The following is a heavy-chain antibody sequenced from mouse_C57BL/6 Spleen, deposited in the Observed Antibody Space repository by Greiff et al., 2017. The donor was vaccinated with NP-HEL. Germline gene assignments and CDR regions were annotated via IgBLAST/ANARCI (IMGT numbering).Heavy chain of an antibody. V-gene: IGHV3-6*01. CDR2: ISYDGSN. CDR1: GYSIPSGYY. J-gene: IGHJ1*03. CDR3: AREPYYGSSWWYFDV. D-gene: IGHD1-1*01. Sequence: EVQLQESGPGLVKPSQSLSLTCSVTGYSIPSGYYWNWIRQFPGNKLEWMGYISYDGSNNYNPFLKNRISITRDTSKNQFFLKLNSVTTEDTATYYGAREPYYGSSWWYFDVWGTGTTVTVSS.